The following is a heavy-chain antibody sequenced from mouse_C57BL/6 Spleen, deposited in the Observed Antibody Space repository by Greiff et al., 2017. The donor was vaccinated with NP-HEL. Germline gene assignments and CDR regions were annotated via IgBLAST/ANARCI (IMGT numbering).Heavy chain of an antibody. CDR3: ARWAQATAMDY. V-gene: IGHV1-64*01. J-gene: IGHJ4*01. Sequence: QVQLKQPGAELVKPGASVKLSCKASGYTFTSYWMHWVKQRPGQGLEWIGMIHPNSGSTNYNEKFKSKATLTVDKSSSTAYMQLSSLTSEDSAVYYCARWAQATAMDYWGQGTSVTVSS. D-gene: IGHD3-2*02. CDR2: IHPNSGST. CDR1: GYTFTSYW.